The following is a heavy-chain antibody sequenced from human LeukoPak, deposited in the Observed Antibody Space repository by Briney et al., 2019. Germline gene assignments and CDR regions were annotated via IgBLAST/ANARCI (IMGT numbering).Heavy chain of an antibody. D-gene: IGHD3-10*02. CDR3: AKDLFGHGWGLYYFDY. Sequence: GGSLRLSCAASGFTLTSYAMSWVRQAPGMGLHWVSTISASGRTPYYADSVKGRFTISRDTSKNTLYLQLNTLGADDTAVYYCAKDLFGHGWGLYYFDYWGQGTLVTVSS. CDR1: GFTLTSYA. CDR2: ISASGRTP. J-gene: IGHJ4*02. V-gene: IGHV3-23*01.